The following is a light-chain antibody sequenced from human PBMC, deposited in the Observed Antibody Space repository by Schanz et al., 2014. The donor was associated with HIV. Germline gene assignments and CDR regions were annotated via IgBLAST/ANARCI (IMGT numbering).Light chain of an antibody. CDR3: QQYNNWPPRT. J-gene: IGKJ1*01. CDR1: QSVNSN. Sequence: EIVLTQSPVTLSVSPGERATLSCRASQSVNSNLLAWYQQKPGQAPRLLIYDTSIRATGVPARFSASGSGTEFTLTISSLQSDDFAVYYCQQYNNWPPRTFGQGTKVEIK. V-gene: IGKV3-15*01. CDR2: DTS.